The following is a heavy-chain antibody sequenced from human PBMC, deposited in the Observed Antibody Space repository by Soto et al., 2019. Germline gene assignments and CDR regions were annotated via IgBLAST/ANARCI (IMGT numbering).Heavy chain of an antibody. CDR2: INHSGST. J-gene: IGHJ6*02. Sequence: SETLSLTCAVYGGSFSGYYWSWIRQPPGKGLEWIGEINHSGSTNYNPSLKSRVTISVDTSKNQFSLKLSSVTAADTAVYYCARVKFNYYYYYGMDVWGQGTTVTVSS. CDR3: ARVKFNYYYYYGMDV. V-gene: IGHV4-34*01. CDR1: GGSFSGYY.